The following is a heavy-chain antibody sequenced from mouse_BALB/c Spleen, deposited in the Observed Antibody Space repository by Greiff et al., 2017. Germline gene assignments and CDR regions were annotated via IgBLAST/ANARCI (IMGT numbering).Heavy chain of an antibody. D-gene: IGHD1-1*01. CDR2: IWAGGST. CDR1: GFSLTSYG. V-gene: IGHV2-9*02. Sequence: VKLVESGPGLVAPSQSLSITCTVSGFSLTSYGVHWVRQPPGKGLEWLGVIWAGGSTNYNSALMSRLSISKDNSKSQVFLKMNSLQTDDTAMYYCARGYYGSSSYYAMDYWGQGTSVTVSS. J-gene: IGHJ4*01. CDR3: ARGYYGSSSYYAMDY.